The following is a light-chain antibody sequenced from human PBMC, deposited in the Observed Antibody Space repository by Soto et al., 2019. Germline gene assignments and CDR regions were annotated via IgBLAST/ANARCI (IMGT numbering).Light chain of an antibody. V-gene: IGKV3-20*01. Sequence: EIVLTQSPGTLSLSPGERATLSCRASQSVSSYLAWYQQKPGQAPRLLIYDASNRATGIPDRFSGSGSGTDFTLTISRPEPEDFAVYYCQQYGTSPRTCGQGTKGEIK. J-gene: IGKJ1*01. CDR1: QSVSSY. CDR2: DAS. CDR3: QQYGTSPRT.